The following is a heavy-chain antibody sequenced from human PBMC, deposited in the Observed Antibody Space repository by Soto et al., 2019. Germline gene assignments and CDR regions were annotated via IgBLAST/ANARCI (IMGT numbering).Heavy chain of an antibody. CDR1: GFTFSSYG. V-gene: IGHV3-30*03. CDR3: APSIGAFDY. CDR2: ISYDGSNK. Sequence: QVQLVESGGGVVQPGRSLRLSCAASGFTFSSYGMHWVRQAPGKGLEWVSVISYDGSNKYYADSVKGRFTISRDNSKNTLYLQMNSLIAEDTAVYYCAPSIGAFDYWGQGTLVTVSS. J-gene: IGHJ4*02. D-gene: IGHD4-17*01.